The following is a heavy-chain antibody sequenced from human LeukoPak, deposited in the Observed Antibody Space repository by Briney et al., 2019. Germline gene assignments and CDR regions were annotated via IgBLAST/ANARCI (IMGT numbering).Heavy chain of an antibody. Sequence: GGSLRLSCAVSGFTVSSNYMSWVRQAPGKGLEWVSVIYSGGSTYYADSVKGRFTISRDNSKNTLYLQMNSLRAEDTAVYYCARDGNTMETDSWGQGTLVTVSS. CDR1: GFTVSSNY. CDR3: ARDGNTMETDS. D-gene: IGHD1-26*01. J-gene: IGHJ4*02. V-gene: IGHV3-66*01. CDR2: IYSGGST.